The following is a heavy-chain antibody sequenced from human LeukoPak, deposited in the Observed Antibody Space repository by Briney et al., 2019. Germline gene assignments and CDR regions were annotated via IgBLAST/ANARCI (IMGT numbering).Heavy chain of an antibody. J-gene: IGHJ4*02. CDR1: GYTFTNYY. D-gene: IGHD4-23*01. CDR2: INPNNDGT. CDR3: ARVFFYGGNSVPFDY. Sequence: ASVKVSCTASGYTFTNYYMHWVRQAPGQGLEWMGWINPNNDGTNYAAQKFQGRVTMTRDTSISTAYMELSSLTSDDTAVYYCARVFFYGGNSVPFDYWGQGTLVTVSS. V-gene: IGHV1-2*02.